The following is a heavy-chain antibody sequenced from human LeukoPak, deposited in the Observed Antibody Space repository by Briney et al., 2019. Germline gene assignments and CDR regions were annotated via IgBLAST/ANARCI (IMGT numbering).Heavy chain of an antibody. CDR2: INPSGGST. CDR3: ARKEHGGYHDY. CDR1: GYTFTNYY. Sequence: ASVKVSCKASGYTFTNYYIHWVRQAPRQGLERMGMINPSGGSTNYAQKFQGRVTMTRDTSTSTVYMELSSLGSEDTAVYYCARKEHGGYHDYWGQGTLVIVSS. D-gene: IGHD3-22*01. V-gene: IGHV1-46*01. J-gene: IGHJ4*02.